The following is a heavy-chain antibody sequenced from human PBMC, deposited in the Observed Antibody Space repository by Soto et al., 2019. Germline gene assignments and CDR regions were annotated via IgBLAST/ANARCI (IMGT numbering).Heavy chain of an antibody. J-gene: IGHJ5*01. CDR2: INHSGRV. D-gene: IGHD3-22*01. CDR1: GGSFSGHS. Sequence: QVQLQQWGAGLLKPSETLSLTCAVYGGSFSGHSWTWIRQSPGKGLEWIGDINHSGRVNYSPSLTSRVTISLDTSKNQFSLTLSAVPAADTAMYYCSTRAYDTNGYYRFDPWGQGTLVTVSS. V-gene: IGHV4-34*01. CDR3: STRAYDTNGYYRFDP.